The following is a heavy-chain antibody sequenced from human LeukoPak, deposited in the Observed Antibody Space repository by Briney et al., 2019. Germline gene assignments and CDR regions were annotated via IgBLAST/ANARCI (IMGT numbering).Heavy chain of an antibody. CDR1: GFTFSNYE. J-gene: IGHJ4*02. Sequence: PGGSLRLSCAASGFTFSNYEMNWVRQAPGKGLDWVSYITGSGSTIYYADSVKGRFTMSRDNAKNSLYLHMNSLRDEDTAVYYCARDRPNWGIDCWGQGTLVTVSS. V-gene: IGHV3-48*03. CDR2: ITGSGSTI. D-gene: IGHD7-27*01. CDR3: ARDRPNWGIDC.